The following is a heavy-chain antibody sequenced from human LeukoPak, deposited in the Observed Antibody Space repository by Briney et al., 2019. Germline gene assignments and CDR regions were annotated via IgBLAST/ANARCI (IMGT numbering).Heavy chain of an antibody. CDR1: GYTFTSYG. V-gene: IGHV1-24*01. J-gene: IGHJ4*02. CDR2: FDPEDGEI. CDR3: ATMLRGIVVPRFDD. D-gene: IGHD3-10*01. Sequence: ASVKVSCKASGYTFTSYGISWVRQAPGKGLEWMGGFDPEDGEIIYAQNFQDRVTMTEDTSADTAYMELSSLRSDDTAVYYCATMLRGIVVPRFDDWGQGTLLTVSS.